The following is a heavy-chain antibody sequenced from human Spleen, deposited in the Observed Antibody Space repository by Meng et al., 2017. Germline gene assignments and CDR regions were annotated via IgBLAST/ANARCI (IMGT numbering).Heavy chain of an antibody. J-gene: IGHJ4*02. CDR1: AGSISSNNW. CDR3: AREAGPILSFDY. Sequence: HVSRQEPRPGRVQPSGTLALSCAGSAGSISSNNWWSWVCQPPGKGLEWIGEIYHSGTTNYNPSLNSRVTISVDKSKNQFSLKLSSVTAADTAVYYCAREAGPILSFDYWGQGTLVTVSS. CDR2: IYHSGTT. V-gene: IGHV4-4*02. D-gene: IGHD2/OR15-2a*01.